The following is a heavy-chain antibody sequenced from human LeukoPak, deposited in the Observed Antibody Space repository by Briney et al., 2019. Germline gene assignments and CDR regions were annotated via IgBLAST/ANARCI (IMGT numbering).Heavy chain of an antibody. V-gene: IGHV1-24*01. CDR1: GYTFTGYY. Sequence: ASVKVSCKASGYTFTGYYMHWVRQAPGKWFEWIGGFDSEEYDTIYAQKFQGRITMTEDTSTDTAYMELSGLYFEDTAVYYCATLEPEPGDFGGLAYWGQGTLVTVSS. J-gene: IGHJ4*02. CDR2: FDSEEYDT. CDR3: ATLEPEPGDFGGLAY. D-gene: IGHD4-17*01.